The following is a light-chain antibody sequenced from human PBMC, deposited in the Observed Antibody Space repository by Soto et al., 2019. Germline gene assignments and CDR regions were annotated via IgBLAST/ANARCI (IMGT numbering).Light chain of an antibody. CDR1: SSDVGDYNY. CDR3: SSYAGSNNSVV. Sequence: QSALTQPPSASGSPGQSVTISCTGTSSDVGDYNYVSWYQQHPATAPQLTIYEVNKRPSGVPDRFSGSKSGNTASLTVSGLEAEDEADYYCSSYAGSNNSVVVGGGTKLTVL. J-gene: IGLJ2*01. CDR2: EVN. V-gene: IGLV2-8*01.